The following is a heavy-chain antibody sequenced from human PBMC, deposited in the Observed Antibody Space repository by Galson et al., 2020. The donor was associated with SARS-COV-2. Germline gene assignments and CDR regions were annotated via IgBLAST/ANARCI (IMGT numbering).Heavy chain of an antibody. J-gene: IGHJ3*02. CDR3: ARDLSSSGYYYDQADDAFDI. Sequence: SETLSLTCTVSCGSISSSSYYWGWIRQPPGKGLEWIGSIYYSGSTYYNPSLKSRVTISVDTSKNQFSLKLSSVTAADTAVYYCARDLSSSGYYYDQADDAFDIWGQGTMVTVSS. CDR1: CGSISSSSYY. V-gene: IGHV4-39*07. D-gene: IGHD3-22*01. CDR2: IYYSGST.